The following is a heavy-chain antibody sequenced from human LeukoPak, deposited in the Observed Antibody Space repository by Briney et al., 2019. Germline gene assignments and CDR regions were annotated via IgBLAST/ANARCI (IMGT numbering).Heavy chain of an antibody. CDR1: GFTFSSYG. CDR2: ISYDGSNK. D-gene: IGHD2/OR15-2a*01. Sequence: GGSLRLSCAASGFTFSSYGMHWVRQAPGKGVEWVAVISYDGSNKYYADSVKGRFTISRDNSKNTLYLQMSSLRAEDTAVYYRARDTASIFYYYYAMDVWGQGTTVTVSS. V-gene: IGHV3-30*03. J-gene: IGHJ6*02. CDR3: ARDTASIFYYYYAMDV.